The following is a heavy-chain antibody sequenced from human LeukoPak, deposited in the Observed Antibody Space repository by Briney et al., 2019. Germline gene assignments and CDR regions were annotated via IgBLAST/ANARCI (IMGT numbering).Heavy chain of an antibody. CDR1: GGSISSGGYY. J-gene: IGHJ4*02. Sequence: PSETLSLTCTVSGGSISSGGYYWSWIRQHPGKGLEWIGYIYYSGSTYYNPSLKSRVTISVDTSKNQFSLKLSSVTAADTAVYYCARLGIYDYGDHASGYFDYWGQGTLVTVSS. CDR3: ARLGIYDYGDHASGYFDY. V-gene: IGHV4-31*03. CDR2: IYYSGST. D-gene: IGHD4-17*01.